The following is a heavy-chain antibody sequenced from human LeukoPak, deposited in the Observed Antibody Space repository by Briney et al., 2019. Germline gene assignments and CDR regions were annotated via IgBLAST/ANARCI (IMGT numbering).Heavy chain of an antibody. D-gene: IGHD4-11*01. CDR2: INHSGST. CDR1: GGSFSGYY. V-gene: IGHV4-34*01. CDR3: ARAYSNYYYYYYMDV. J-gene: IGHJ6*03. Sequence: SETLSLTCAVYGGSFSGYYWSWIRQPPGKGLEWIGEINHSGSTNYNPSLKSRVTISVDTSKNQSSLKLSSVTAADTAVYYCARAYSNYYYYYYMDVWGKGTTVTVSS.